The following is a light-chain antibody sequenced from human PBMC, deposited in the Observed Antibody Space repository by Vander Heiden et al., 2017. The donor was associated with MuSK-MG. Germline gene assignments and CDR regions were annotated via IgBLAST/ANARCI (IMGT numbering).Light chain of an antibody. CDR3: QHDDSSPRA. Sequence: VLTQSPGTLSLSPGERATLSCRASQSIGRNSLAWYQQKPGQAPRLLIYAASSRATGIPDRFSGSGSGTDLTLTISRLEPGDFAVYYCQHDDSSPRAFGGGTKVEIK. J-gene: IGKJ4*01. V-gene: IGKV3-20*01. CDR1: QSIGRNS. CDR2: AAS.